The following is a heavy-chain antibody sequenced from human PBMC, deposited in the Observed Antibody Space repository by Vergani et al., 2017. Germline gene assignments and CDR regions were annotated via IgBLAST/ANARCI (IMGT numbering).Heavy chain of an antibody. CDR2: IYYSGST. J-gene: IGHJ5*02. D-gene: IGHD6-19*01. V-gene: IGHV4-39*01. Sequence: QLQLQESGPGLVKPSETLSLTCTVPGGSISSSSYYWGWIRQPPGKGLEWIGSIYYSGSTYYNPSLKSRVTISVDTSKNQFSLKLSSVTAADTAVYYCARHPIAVAAPNWWFDPWGQGTLVTVSS. CDR3: ARHPIAVAAPNWWFDP. CDR1: GGSISSSSYY.